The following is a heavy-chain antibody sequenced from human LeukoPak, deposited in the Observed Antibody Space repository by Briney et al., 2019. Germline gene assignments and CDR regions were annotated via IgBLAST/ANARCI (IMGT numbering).Heavy chain of an antibody. CDR1: GYSFISYW. D-gene: IGHD5-18*01. CDR3: ARLQYSNGYVDY. Sequence: GESLKISCKGSGYSFISYWIGWVRQMPGKGLEWMGIIYPGDSHTRYSPSFQGQVTISADRSISTAYLQWSSLKASDTAMYYCARLQYSNGYVDYWGQGTLVTVSS. V-gene: IGHV5-51*01. CDR2: IYPGDSHT. J-gene: IGHJ4*02.